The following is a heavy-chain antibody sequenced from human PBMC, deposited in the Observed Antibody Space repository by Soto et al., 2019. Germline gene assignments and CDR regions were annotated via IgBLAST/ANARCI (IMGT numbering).Heavy chain of an antibody. CDR3: AKRATLDTACPYFYY. Sequence: EVHLVESGGGLVKPGGSLRLSCADSGFSFSTYTMNWVRQAPGKGLEWVSSISSGSTSIFYADSVKGRFTTTRDTAENSLCLQLNSLRGEDTAVYYCAKRATLDTACPYFYYWGQGILVTVSS. CDR2: ISSGSTSI. D-gene: IGHD5-18*01. V-gene: IGHV3-21*06. J-gene: IGHJ4*02. CDR1: GFSFSTYT.